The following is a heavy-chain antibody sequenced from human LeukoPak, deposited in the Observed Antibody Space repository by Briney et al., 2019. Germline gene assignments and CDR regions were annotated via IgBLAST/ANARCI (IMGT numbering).Heavy chain of an antibody. CDR1: GGSFSGYY. D-gene: IGHD3-22*01. CDR3: ARVARITMIVVVIPNPYFDY. Sequence: SETLSLTCAVYGGSFSGYYWTWIRQPPGKGLEWIGEINHSGSTNYNPSLKSRVTISVDTSKNQFSLKLSSVTAADTAVYYCARVARITMIVVVIPNPYFDYWGQGTLVTVSS. V-gene: IGHV4-34*01. CDR2: INHSGST. J-gene: IGHJ4*02.